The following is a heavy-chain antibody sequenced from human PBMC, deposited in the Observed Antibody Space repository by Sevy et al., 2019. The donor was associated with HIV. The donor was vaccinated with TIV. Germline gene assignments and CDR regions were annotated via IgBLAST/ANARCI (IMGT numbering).Heavy chain of an antibody. CDR3: AKFGDYYDSGGYYWYFDF. CDR1: GFIFSDYT. CDR2: ISGGDDST. J-gene: IGHJ2*01. D-gene: IGHD3-22*01. V-gene: IGHV3-23*01. Sequence: GGSLRLSCAASGFIFSDYTMSWVRQAPGKGLEWVSSISGGDDSTYYADPLKGRFTVSRDNSKNTLYQQMNTLRADDTALYYCAKFGDYYDSGGYYWYFDFWGRGTLVTVSS.